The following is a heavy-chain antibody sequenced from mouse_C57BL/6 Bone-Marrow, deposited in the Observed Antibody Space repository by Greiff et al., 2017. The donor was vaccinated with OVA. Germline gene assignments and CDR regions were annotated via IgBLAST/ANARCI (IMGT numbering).Heavy chain of an antibody. J-gene: IGHJ4*01. CDR3: ARDTVVATDYYAMDY. Sequence: EVQLQQSGPGLVKPSQSLSLTCSVTGYSITSGYYWNWIRQFPGNKLEWMGYISYDGSNNYNPSLKNRISITRDTSKNQFFLKLNSVTTEDTATYYCARDTVVATDYYAMDYWGQGTSVTVSS. V-gene: IGHV3-6*01. D-gene: IGHD1-1*01. CDR1: GYSITSGYY. CDR2: ISYDGSN.